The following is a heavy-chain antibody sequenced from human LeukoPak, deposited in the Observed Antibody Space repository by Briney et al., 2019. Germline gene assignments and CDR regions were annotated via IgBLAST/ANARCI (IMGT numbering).Heavy chain of an antibody. CDR3: ARVRVSSGSHPWYFDY. CDR1: RGSISSYY. V-gene: IGHV4-59*01. CDR2: IYYSGST. J-gene: IGHJ4*02. D-gene: IGHD3-22*01. Sequence: PSETLSLTCTVSRGSISSYYWSWIRQPPGQGLAWIGYIYYSGSTDYNPSLKSRVNISVDTSKNQFSLKLSSVTAADTAVYFCARVRVSSGSHPWYFDYWGQGTLVTVSS.